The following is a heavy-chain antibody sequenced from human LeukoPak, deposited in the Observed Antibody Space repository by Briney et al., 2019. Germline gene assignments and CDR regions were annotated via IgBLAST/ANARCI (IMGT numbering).Heavy chain of an antibody. D-gene: IGHD1-1*01. Sequence: GGSLRLSCAASGFTFSSYGMHWVRQAPGKGLEWVAVISYDGSNKYYADSVKGRFTISRDNSKNTLYLQMNSLRAEDTAVYYCAKDGNNWFDPWGQGTLVTVSS. CDR1: GFTFSSYG. CDR2: ISYDGSNK. V-gene: IGHV3-30*18. CDR3: AKDGNNWFDP. J-gene: IGHJ5*02.